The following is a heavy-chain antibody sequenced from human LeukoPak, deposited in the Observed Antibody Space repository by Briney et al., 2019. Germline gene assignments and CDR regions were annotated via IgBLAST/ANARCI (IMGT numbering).Heavy chain of an antibody. V-gene: IGHV1-69*13. CDR2: IIPIFGTA. CDR3: AGGFYGDYGYYFDY. CDR1: GGTFISYA. J-gene: IGHJ4*02. Sequence: SVKVSCKASGGTFISYAISWVRQAPGQGLEWMGGIIPIFGTANYAQKFQGRVTITADESTSTAYMELSSLRSEDTAVYYCAGGFYGDYGYYFDYWGQGTLVTVSS. D-gene: IGHD4-17*01.